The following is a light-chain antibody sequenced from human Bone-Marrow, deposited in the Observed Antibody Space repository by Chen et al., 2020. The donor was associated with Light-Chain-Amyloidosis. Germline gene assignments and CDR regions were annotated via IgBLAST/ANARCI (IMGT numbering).Light chain of an antibody. J-gene: IGKJ2*01. V-gene: IGKV2D-29*01. CDR1: QTLLHKNGKTY. CDR3: MQSKHLPYT. Sequence: DILITQTPLSMSVTPGQPASISCKSSQTLLHKNGKTYLYWYVQKSGQPPHLLMYEVSNRFSGVPLRFSGSGSWTDFTLEISRVEAEDAGIYFCMQSKHLPYTFGPGTRLEIK. CDR2: EVS.